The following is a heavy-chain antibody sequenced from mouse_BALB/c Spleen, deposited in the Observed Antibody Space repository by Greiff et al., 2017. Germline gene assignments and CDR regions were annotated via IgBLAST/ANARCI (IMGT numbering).Heavy chain of an antibody. CDR2: ISSGSSTI. CDR1: GFTFSSSG. V-gene: IGHV5-17*02. Sequence: DVKLVESGGGLVQPGGSRKLSCAASGFTFSSSGMHWVRQAPEKGLEWVAYISSGSSTIYYADTVKGRFTISRDNPKNTLFLQMTSLRSEDTAMYYCARKGDYYGSRVYAMDYWGQGTSVTVSS. CDR3: ARKGDYYGSRVYAMDY. D-gene: IGHD1-1*01. J-gene: IGHJ4*01.